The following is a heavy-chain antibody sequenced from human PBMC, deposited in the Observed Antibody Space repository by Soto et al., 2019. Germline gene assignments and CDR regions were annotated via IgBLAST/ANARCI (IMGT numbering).Heavy chain of an antibody. CDR1: GGSVSSGSYY. D-gene: IGHD2-2*01. V-gene: IGHV4-61*01. CDR2: IYYSGST. Sequence: SETLSLTCTVSGGSVSSGSYYWSWIRQPPGKGLEWIGYIYYSGSTNYNPSPKSRVTISVDTSKNQFSLKLSSVTAADTAVYYCARARGDIVLVPAALVDYWGQGTLVTVSS. J-gene: IGHJ4*02. CDR3: ARARGDIVLVPAALVDY.